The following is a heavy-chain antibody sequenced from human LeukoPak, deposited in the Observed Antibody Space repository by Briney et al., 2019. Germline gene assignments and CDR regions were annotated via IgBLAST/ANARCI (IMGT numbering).Heavy chain of an antibody. CDR2: IKQDGSEK. V-gene: IGHV3-7*01. CDR3: ARVATRRPPYYYYYMDV. CDR1: GFTFSSYW. D-gene: IGHD1-26*01. Sequence: GGSLRLSCAASGFTFSSYWMSWVRQAPGKGLEWVAIIKQDGSEKYYVDSVKGRFTISRDNAKNSLYLQMNSLRAEDTAVYYCARVATRRPPYYYYYMDVWGKGTTVTVSS. J-gene: IGHJ6*03.